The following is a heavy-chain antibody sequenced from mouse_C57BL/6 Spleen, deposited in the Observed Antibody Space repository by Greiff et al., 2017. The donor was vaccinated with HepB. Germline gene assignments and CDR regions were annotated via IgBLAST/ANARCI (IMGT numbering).Heavy chain of an antibody. J-gene: IGHJ3*01. CDR3: ARELGHGAY. CDR2: IYPSDSET. Sequence: VQLQQPGAELVRPGSSVKLSCKASGYTFTSYWMDWVKQRPGQGLEWIGNIYPSDSETHYNQKFKDKATLTVDKSSSTAYMQLSSLTSEDSAVYYCARELGHGAYWGQGTLVTVSA. V-gene: IGHV1-61*01. D-gene: IGHD4-1*01. CDR1: GYTFTSYW.